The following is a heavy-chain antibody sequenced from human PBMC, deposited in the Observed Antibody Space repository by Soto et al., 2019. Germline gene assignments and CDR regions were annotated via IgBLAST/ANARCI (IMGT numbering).Heavy chain of an antibody. CDR2: INAGNGNT. J-gene: IGHJ6*02. CDR3: ARDHRDYYHHYRLAV. CDR1: GYTFTSYA. V-gene: IGHV1-3*01. Sequence: ASVKVSCKASGYTFTSYAMHWVRQAPGQRLEWMGWINAGNGNTKYSQKFQGRVTITRDTSASTAYMELSSLRSEDTAVYYCARDHRDYYHHYRLAVWGQGTTVTVSS.